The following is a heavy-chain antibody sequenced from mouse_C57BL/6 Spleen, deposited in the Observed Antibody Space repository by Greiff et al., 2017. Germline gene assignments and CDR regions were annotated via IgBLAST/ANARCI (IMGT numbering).Heavy chain of an antibody. CDR1: GYSITSGYY. V-gene: IGHV3-6*01. J-gene: IGHJ2*01. CDR2: ISYDGSN. Sequence: DVKLQESGPGLVKPSQSLSLTCSVTGYSITSGYYWNWIRQFPGNKLEWMGYISYDGSNNYNPSLKNRISITRDTSKNQFFLKLNSVTTEDTATYYCASLPWDRGDYWGQGTTLTVSS. D-gene: IGHD4-1*01. CDR3: ASLPWDRGDY.